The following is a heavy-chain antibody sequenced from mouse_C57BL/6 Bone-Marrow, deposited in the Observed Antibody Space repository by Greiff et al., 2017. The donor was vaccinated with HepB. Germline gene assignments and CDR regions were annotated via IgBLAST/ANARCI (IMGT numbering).Heavy chain of an antibody. V-gene: IGHV1-69*01. CDR1: GYTFTSYW. D-gene: IGHD2-4*01. Sequence: QVQLQQPGAELVMPGASVKLSCKASGYTFTSYWMHWVKQRPGQGLEWIGEIDPSDSYTNYNQKFKGKSTLTVDKSSSTSYMQLSSLTSEDSAVYCCARFDCIRAWFAYWGQGTLVTVSA. CDR2: IDPSDSYT. CDR3: ARFDCIRAWFAY. J-gene: IGHJ3*01.